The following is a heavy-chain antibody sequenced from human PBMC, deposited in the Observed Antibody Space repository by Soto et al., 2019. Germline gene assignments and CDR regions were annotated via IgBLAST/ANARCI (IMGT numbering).Heavy chain of an antibody. CDR2: IIPIFGTA. V-gene: IGHV1-69*06. Sequence: ASVKVSCKASGGTFSSYAISWVRQAPGQGLEWMGGIIPIFGTANYAQKFQGRVTITADKSTSTAYMELSSLRSEDTAVYYCARTGSSGWHTHYYGMDVWGQGTTVTVSS. D-gene: IGHD6-19*01. J-gene: IGHJ6*02. CDR3: ARTGSSGWHTHYYGMDV. CDR1: GGTFSSYA.